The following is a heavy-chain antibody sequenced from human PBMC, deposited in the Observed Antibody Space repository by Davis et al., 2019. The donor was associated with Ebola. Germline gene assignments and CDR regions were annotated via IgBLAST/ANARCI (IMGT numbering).Heavy chain of an antibody. Sequence: GESLKISCAASGFTFSSHGMHWVRQAPGKGLEWVSYISSSSSTIYYADSVKGRFTISRDNAKNSLYLQMNSLRDEDTAVYYCAREGKYRDESRTFDYWGQGTLVTISS. J-gene: IGHJ4*02. V-gene: IGHV3-48*02. CDR1: GFTFSSHG. CDR2: ISSSSSTI. D-gene: IGHD2-2*01. CDR3: AREGKYRDESRTFDY.